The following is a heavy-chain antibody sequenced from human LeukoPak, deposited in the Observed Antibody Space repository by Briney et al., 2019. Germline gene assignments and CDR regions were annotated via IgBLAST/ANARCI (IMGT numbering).Heavy chain of an antibody. J-gene: IGHJ3*02. CDR1: GFTFSSYA. D-gene: IGHD4-17*01. CDR2: ISGSGGST. V-gene: IGHV3-23*01. CDR3: AKDPGFYGVLDAFDI. Sequence: PGGSLRLSCAASGFTFSSYAMSWVRQAPGKGLEWASAISGSGGSTYYADSVKGRFTISRDNSKNTLYLQMNSLRAEDTAVYYCAKDPGFYGVLDAFDIWGQGTMVTVSS.